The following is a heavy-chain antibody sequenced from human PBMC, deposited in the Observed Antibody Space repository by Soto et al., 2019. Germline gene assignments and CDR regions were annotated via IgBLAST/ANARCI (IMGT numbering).Heavy chain of an antibody. Sequence: EVQLLESGGGLVQPGGSLRLSCAASGFTFNNYALSWVRQAPGKGLEWVSGITGSGTRTYYADSVKGRFTMSRDNSKNTVDLQMNSLAYDVTAVYYCAAYVVAPDYWGQGTLVTVSS. CDR3: AAYVVAPDY. V-gene: IGHV3-23*01. J-gene: IGHJ4*02. CDR2: ITGSGTRT. CDR1: GFTFNNYA. D-gene: IGHD3-10*02.